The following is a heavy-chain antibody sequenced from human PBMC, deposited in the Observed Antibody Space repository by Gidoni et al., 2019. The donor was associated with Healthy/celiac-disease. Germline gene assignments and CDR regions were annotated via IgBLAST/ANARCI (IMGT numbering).Heavy chain of an antibody. V-gene: IGHV3-74*01. D-gene: IGHD2-15*01. Sequence: EVQLVESGGGLVQPGGSLRLSCSASGFTFRSDWMHWVRQAPGKGLVWVSRINSDGSSTSYADSVKGRFTISRDNAKNTLYLQMNSLRAEDTAVYYCARAPQRYCSGGSCYSVYYYYMDVWGKGTTVTVSS. J-gene: IGHJ6*03. CDR1: GFTFRSDW. CDR2: INSDGSST. CDR3: ARAPQRYCSGGSCYSVYYYYMDV.